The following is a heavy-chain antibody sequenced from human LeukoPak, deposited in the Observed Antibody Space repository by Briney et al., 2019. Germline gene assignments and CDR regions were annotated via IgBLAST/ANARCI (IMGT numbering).Heavy chain of an antibody. V-gene: IGHV4-39*07. CDR1: GGSISSSSYY. CDR3: ARDDYGDYRNPFDY. Sequence: SETLSLTCTVSGGSISSSSYYWGWIRQPPGKGLEWIGSIYYSGSTYYNPSLKSRVTISVDTSKNQFSLELSSVTAADTAVYYCARDDYGDYRNPFDYWGQGTLVTVSS. J-gene: IGHJ4*02. D-gene: IGHD4-17*01. CDR2: IYYSGST.